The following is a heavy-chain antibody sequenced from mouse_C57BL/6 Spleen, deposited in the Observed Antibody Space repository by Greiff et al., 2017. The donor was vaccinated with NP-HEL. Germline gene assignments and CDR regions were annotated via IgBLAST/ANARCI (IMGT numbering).Heavy chain of an antibody. V-gene: IGHV5-16*01. CDR2: INYDGSST. Sequence: EVQLVESEGGLVQPGSSMKLSCTASGFTFSDYYMAWVRQVPEKGLEWVANINYDGSSTYYLDSLKSRFIISRDNAKNILYLQMSSLKSEDTATYYCAREGASDDDRDWYFDVWGTGTTVTVSS. CDR1: GFTFSDYY. J-gene: IGHJ1*03. D-gene: IGHD2-4*01. CDR3: AREGASDDDRDWYFDV.